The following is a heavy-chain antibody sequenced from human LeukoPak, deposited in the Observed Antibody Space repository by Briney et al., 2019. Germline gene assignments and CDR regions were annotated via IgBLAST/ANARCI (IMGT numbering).Heavy chain of an antibody. CDR3: ARERMVRGVISDFDY. CDR2: INPNSGGT. CDR1: GYTFTGYY. D-gene: IGHD3-10*01. Sequence: GASVKVSCKASGYTFTGYYMHWVRQAPGQGLERMGWINPNSGGTNYAQKFQGRVTMTRDTSISTAYMELSRLRSDDTAVYYCARERMVRGVISDFDYWGQGTLVTVSS. V-gene: IGHV1-2*02. J-gene: IGHJ4*02.